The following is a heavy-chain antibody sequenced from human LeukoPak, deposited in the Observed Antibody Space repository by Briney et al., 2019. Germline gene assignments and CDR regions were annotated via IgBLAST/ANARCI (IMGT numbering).Heavy chain of an antibody. Sequence: ASVKVSCKASGYTFTSYYIHWVRQAPGEGLEWMGIINPSGGSTSYAQKFQGRVTMTRDMSTSTVYMELSSLRSEDTAVYYCARVAAEAVGVPGAIGFGWLRRDYYYMDVWGKGTTVTVSS. CDR2: INPSGGST. D-gene: IGHD2-2*02. J-gene: IGHJ6*03. CDR1: GYTFTSYY. V-gene: IGHV1-46*01. CDR3: ARVAAEAVGVPGAIGFGWLRRDYYYMDV.